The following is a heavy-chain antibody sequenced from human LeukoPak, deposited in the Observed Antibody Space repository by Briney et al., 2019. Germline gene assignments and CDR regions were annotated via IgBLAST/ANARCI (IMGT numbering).Heavy chain of an antibody. CDR3: ARGPSIAARGNNWFDP. Sequence: ASVKVSCKASGYTFTSYDINWVRRATGQGLEWMGWMNPNSGNTGYAQKFQGRVTITRNTSISTAYMELSSLRSEDTAVYYCARGPSIAARGNNWFDPWGQGTLVTVSS. D-gene: IGHD6-6*01. V-gene: IGHV1-8*03. CDR2: MNPNSGNT. J-gene: IGHJ5*02. CDR1: GYTFTSYD.